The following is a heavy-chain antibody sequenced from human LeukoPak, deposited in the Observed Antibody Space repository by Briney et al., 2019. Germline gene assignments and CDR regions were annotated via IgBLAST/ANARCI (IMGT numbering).Heavy chain of an antibody. V-gene: IGHV1-8*03. D-gene: IGHD3-22*01. CDR3: ARASYDSSGYPKLFDP. CDR2: MNPNSGNT. Sequence: ASVKVSCKASGYTFTSYDINWVRQATGQGLEWMGWMNPNSGNTGYAQKFQGRVTITRNTSISTAYMELSSLRSEDTAVYYCARASYDSSGYPKLFDPWGQGTLVTVSS. J-gene: IGHJ5*02. CDR1: GYTFTSYD.